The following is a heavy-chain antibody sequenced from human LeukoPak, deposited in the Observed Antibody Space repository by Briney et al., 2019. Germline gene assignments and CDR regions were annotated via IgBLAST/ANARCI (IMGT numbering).Heavy chain of an antibody. V-gene: IGHV1-24*01. J-gene: IGHJ3*02. CDR1: GYTLTELS. Sequence: ASVKVSCKVSGYTLTELSMHWVRQAPGKGLEWMGGFDPEDGETIYAQKFQGWVTMTRDTSISTAYMELSRLRSDDTAVYYCARDSDAFDIWGQGTMVTVSS. CDR3: ARDSDAFDI. CDR2: FDPEDGET.